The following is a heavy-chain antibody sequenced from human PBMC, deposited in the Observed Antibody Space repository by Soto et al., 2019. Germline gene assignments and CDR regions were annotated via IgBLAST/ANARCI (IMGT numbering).Heavy chain of an antibody. Sequence: ASVKVSCKASGYTFTSYAMHWVRQAPGQRLEWMGWINAGNGNTKYSQKFQGRVTITRDTSASTAYMELSSLRSEDTAVYYCARDYLYDILTGYYDYWGQGTLVTVSS. CDR2: INAGNGNT. CDR3: ARDYLYDILTGYYDY. J-gene: IGHJ4*02. CDR1: GYTFTSYA. D-gene: IGHD3-9*01. V-gene: IGHV1-3*01.